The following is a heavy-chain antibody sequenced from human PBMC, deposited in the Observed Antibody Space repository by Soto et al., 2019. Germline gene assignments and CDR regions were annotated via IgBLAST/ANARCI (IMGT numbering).Heavy chain of an antibody. J-gene: IGHJ3*02. CDR2: IKSKTDGGTT. D-gene: IGHD3-10*01. CDR3: TTEDGAFRAFDI. CDR1: GFTFSNAW. Sequence: GGSLRLSCAASGFTFSNAWMSWVRQAPGKGLEWVGRIKSKTDGGTTDYAAPVKGRFTISRDDSKNTLYLQMNSLNTEHTAVYYCTTEDGAFRAFDIWGQGTMVTVSS. V-gene: IGHV3-15*01.